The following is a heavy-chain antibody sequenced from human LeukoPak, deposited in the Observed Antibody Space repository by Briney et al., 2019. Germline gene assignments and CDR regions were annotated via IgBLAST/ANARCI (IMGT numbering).Heavy chain of an antibody. CDR3: ARYQMLHNWFDP. V-gene: IGHV4-59*08. CDR2: IYYSGST. Sequence: SETLSLTCAVYGGSFSGYYWSWIRQPPGKGLEWIGYIYYSGSTKYNPSLKSRVTISVDTSKNQFSLKLSSVTAADTAVYYCARYQMLHNWFDPWGQGTPVTVSS. J-gene: IGHJ5*02. D-gene: IGHD2-2*01. CDR1: GGSFSGYY.